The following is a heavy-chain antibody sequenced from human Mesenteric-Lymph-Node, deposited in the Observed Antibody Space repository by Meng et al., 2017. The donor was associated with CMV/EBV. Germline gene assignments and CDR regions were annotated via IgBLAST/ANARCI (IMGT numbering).Heavy chain of an antibody. CDR1: GGSISSYY. CDR3: ARGYYYYYGMDV. Sequence: SETLSLTCTVSGGSISSYYCSWIRQLPGKGLEWIGYTYYRGSPNYNPSLKSRVTISVDTSKNQSSLKLTSVTAADTAVYYCARGYYYYYGMDVWGQGTTVTVSS. V-gene: IGHV4-59*01. CDR2: TYYRGSP. J-gene: IGHJ6*02.